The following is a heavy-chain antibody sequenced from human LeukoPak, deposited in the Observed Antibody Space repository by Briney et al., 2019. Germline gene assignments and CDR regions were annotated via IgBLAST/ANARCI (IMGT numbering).Heavy chain of an antibody. D-gene: IGHD6-13*01. Sequence: GGSLRLSCAASGFTFRTYAMNWVRQAPGKGLEWVSSISSSTYYIYYADSVKGRFTLSRDNAKNSLYLQMNSLRADDSAVYYCVRIRAAATEGAFDIWGQGTMVTVSS. V-gene: IGHV3-21*01. CDR2: ISSSTYYI. CDR1: GFTFRTYA. J-gene: IGHJ3*02. CDR3: VRIRAAATEGAFDI.